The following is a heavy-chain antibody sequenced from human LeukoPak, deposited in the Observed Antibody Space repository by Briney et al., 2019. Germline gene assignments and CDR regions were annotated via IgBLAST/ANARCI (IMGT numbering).Heavy chain of an antibody. CDR1: GFTFSSYS. D-gene: IGHD2-2*01. CDR2: IISSSSTI. Sequence: GGSLRLSCAASGFTFSSYSMNWVRQAPGKGLEWVSYIISSSSTIYYADSVKGRFTISRDNAKNSLYLQMNSLRAEDTAVYYCARRYCSSTSCYYAFDIWGQGTMVTVSS. V-gene: IGHV3-48*01. J-gene: IGHJ3*02. CDR3: ARRYCSSTSCYYAFDI.